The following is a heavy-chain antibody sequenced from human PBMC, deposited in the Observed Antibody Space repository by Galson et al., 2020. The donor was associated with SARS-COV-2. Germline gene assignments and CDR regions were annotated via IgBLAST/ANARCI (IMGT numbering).Heavy chain of an antibody. Sequence: ASETLSLTCTVSGGSITSYYWSWIRQPPGKGLEWLGYIYFSGSTNYNPSLKSRVTISVDTSKSQFSLKLSSVTAADTAVYYCARGPTRYYFDYWGQGTLVTVSS. J-gene: IGHJ4*02. V-gene: IGHV4-59*01. CDR2: IYFSGST. CDR1: GGSITSYY. D-gene: IGHD2-2*01. CDR3: ARGPTRYYFDY.